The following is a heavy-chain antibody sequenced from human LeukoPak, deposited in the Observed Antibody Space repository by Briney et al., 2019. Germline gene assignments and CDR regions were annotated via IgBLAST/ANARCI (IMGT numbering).Heavy chain of an antibody. CDR2: ILYSDIT. J-gene: IGHJ5*02. CDR3: AAMAVNWFDP. Sequence: SETLSLTCTVSGGSVGSGSYYWSWIRQSPGKGLEWIGYILYSDITNYNPSLRSRVTMSVDTSKNQFSLRLTSVTAADTAVYYCAAMAVNWFDPWGQGTLVIVSS. D-gene: IGHD5-18*01. V-gene: IGHV4-61*01. CDR1: GGSVGSGSYY.